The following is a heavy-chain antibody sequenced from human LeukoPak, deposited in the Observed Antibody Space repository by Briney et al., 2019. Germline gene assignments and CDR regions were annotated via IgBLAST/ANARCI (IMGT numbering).Heavy chain of an antibody. J-gene: IGHJ3*02. CDR1: GGTFSSYA. CDR2: IIPILGIG. D-gene: IGHD6-13*01. Sequence: VASVKVSCKASGGTFSSYAISWVRQAPGQGLEWMGRIIPILGIGNYAQKFQGRVTITADKSTSTAYMELSSLRSEDTAVYYCARDSSSWDDAFDIWGQGTMVTVSS. V-gene: IGHV1-69*04. CDR3: ARDSSSWDDAFDI.